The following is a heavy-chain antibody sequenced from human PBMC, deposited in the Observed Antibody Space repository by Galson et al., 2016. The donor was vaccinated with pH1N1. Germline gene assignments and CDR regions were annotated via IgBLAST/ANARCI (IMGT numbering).Heavy chain of an antibody. J-gene: IGHJ4*02. CDR2: INQDGSRK. CDR1: GCLFSDYW. D-gene: IGHD1-26*01. Sequence: LRLSCAASGCLFSDYWMSWVRQAPGKGLEWVAKINQDGSRKYYVDSMKGRCTISRDNAENSLSLQMNSLRVEDTALYYCATEDYYTSLYWGQGILVTVSS. CDR3: ATEDYYTSLY. V-gene: IGHV3-7*01.